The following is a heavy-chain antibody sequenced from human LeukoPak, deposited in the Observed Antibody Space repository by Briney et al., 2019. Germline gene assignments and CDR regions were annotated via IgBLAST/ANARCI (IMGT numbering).Heavy chain of an antibody. Sequence: GGSLRLSCAASGFTLSSYAMHWVRQAPGKGLEWVAVISYDGSNKYYADSVKGRFTISRDNSKNTLYLQMNSLRAEDTAVYYCARETHYYDSSGYYSNTVSGGFDYWGQGTLVTVSS. D-gene: IGHD3-22*01. CDR1: GFTLSSYA. V-gene: IGHV3-30-3*01. CDR2: ISYDGSNK. CDR3: ARETHYYDSSGYYSNTVSGGFDY. J-gene: IGHJ4*02.